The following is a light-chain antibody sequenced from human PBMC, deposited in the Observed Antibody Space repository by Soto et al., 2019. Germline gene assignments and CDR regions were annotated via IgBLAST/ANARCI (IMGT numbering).Light chain of an antibody. CDR2: AAS. V-gene: IGKV1-27*01. CDR1: QDIGNF. Sequence: ILMTQSPSSLSAFVGDRVTITCRASQDIGNFLAWYQQKPGKVPKLMIYAASTLQSGVPSRFSGSGSGTDFTLTINRLEPEDVAVYYCQQYGNSPQTFGQGTKVDIK. CDR3: QQYGNSPQT. J-gene: IGKJ1*01.